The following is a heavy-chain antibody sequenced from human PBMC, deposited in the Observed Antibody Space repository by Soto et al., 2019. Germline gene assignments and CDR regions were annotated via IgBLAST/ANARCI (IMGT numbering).Heavy chain of an antibody. V-gene: IGHV3-7*01. Sequence: EVQLVDSGGGLVQPGGSLRLSCAASGFTFSSYWMSWVRQAPGQGLEWVANIKQEGSEKYYVDSVKGRFTTSRDNVKNSLYRQMNSLRAADTAVYYCARVSEGAARPDYYYMDGWGKGTTVTVS. J-gene: IGHJ6*03. CDR2: IKQEGSEK. CDR1: GFTFSSYW. CDR3: ARVSEGAARPDYYYMDG. D-gene: IGHD6-6*01.